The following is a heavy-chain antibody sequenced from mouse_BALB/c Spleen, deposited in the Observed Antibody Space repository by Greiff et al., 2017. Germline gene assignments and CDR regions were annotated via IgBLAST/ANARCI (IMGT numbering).Heavy chain of an antibody. CDR1: GFNIKDTY. D-gene: IGHD1-2*01. CDR3: ATDTTATWA. J-gene: IGHJ3*01. V-gene: IGHV14-3*02. CDR2: IDPANGNT. Sequence: EVKLMESGAELVKPGASVKLSCTASGFNIKDTYMHWVKQRPEQGLEWIGRIDPANGNTKYDPKFQGKATITADTSSNTAYLQLSSLTSEDTAVYYCATDTTATWAWGQGTLVTVSA.